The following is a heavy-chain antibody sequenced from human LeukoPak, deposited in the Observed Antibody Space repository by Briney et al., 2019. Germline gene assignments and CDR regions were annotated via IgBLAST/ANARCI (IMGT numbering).Heavy chain of an antibody. CDR1: GGSTSSYY. CDR3: ARVGRSRDSSGYYWAFDY. CDR2: IYYSGST. J-gene: IGHJ4*02. Sequence: SETLSLTCTVSGGSTSSYYWSWIRQPPGKGLEWIGYIYYSGSTNYNPSLKSRVTISVDTSKNQFSLKLSSVTAADTAVYYCARVGRSRDSSGYYWAFDYWGQGTLVTVSS. V-gene: IGHV4-59*01. D-gene: IGHD3-22*01.